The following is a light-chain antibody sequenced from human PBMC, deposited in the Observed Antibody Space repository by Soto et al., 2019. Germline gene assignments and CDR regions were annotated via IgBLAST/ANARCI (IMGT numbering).Light chain of an antibody. CDR1: QNISTY. V-gene: IGKV1-27*01. J-gene: IGKJ4*01. CDR3: QKYNSAPLT. Sequence: DIPMTQSPSSLSASVGDRVTITCRASQNISTYLAWYQQKPGKVPSFLIYAASTLKSGVPSRFSGSGSGTDFTLTISSLPAEDFAKYYCQKYNSAPLTFGGGTKVEIK. CDR2: AAS.